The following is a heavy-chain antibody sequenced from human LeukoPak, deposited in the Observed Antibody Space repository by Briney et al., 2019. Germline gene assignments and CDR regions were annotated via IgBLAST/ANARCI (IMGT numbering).Heavy chain of an antibody. J-gene: IGHJ4*02. CDR2: ISDSGGST. D-gene: IGHD4-17*01. V-gene: IGHV3-64*04. CDR1: GFPFSSYA. Sequence: GGSLRLSCSASGFPFSSYAMHWVRQAPGKGLEYVSAISDSGGSTYYADSVKGRFTISRDNAKNSLYLQMNSLRAEDTAVYYCARDTRVATVRSYYFDYWGQGTLVTVSS. CDR3: ARDTRVATVRSYYFDY.